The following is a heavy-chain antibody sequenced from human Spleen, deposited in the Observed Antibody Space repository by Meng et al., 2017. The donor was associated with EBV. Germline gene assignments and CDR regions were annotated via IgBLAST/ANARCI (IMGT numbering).Heavy chain of an antibody. CDR2: INPIIVNP. Sequence: QVQLVEAAAEVTVPGSSVKVAWQAYGRTFSRFVTGWTRQAHGQGLDWLRRINPIIVNPYYEQSCMSRVTPTADGSTSTAYIELSSLRSVDTAIYYGAHAACNGTTSSYTRYYSWGPGTLVTVSS. V-gene: IGHV1-69*01. CDR1: GRTFSRFV. CDR3: AHAACNGTTSSYTRYYS. D-gene: IGHD2-2*02. J-gene: IGHJ5*02.